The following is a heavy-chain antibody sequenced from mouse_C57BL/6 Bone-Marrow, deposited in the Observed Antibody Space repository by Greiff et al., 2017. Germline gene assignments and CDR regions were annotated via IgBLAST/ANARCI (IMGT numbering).Heavy chain of an antibody. J-gene: IGHJ4*01. Sequence: VQLQQSGAELVRPGASVKLSCTASGFNIKGDYMHWVKQRPEQGLEWIGWIDPGNGDTEYASKFQGTATITADKSSSTVYLQLSSLTSEDTAVYYCTTEAMDYWGQGTSVTVSS. CDR2: IDPGNGDT. CDR3: TTEAMDY. CDR1: GFNIKGDY. V-gene: IGHV14-4*01.